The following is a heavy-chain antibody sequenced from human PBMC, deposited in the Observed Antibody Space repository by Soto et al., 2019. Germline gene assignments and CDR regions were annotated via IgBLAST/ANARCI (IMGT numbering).Heavy chain of an antibody. V-gene: IGHV1-2*04. CDR1: GYTFTGYY. CDR3: ARGDDFWSGVGYMDV. D-gene: IGHD3-3*01. CDR2: INPNSGGT. Sequence: ASVKVSCKASGYTFTGYYMHWVRQAPGQGLEWMGWINPNSGGTNYAQKFQGWVTMTRDTSISTAYMELSRLRSDDTAVYYCARGDDFWSGVGYMDVWGKGTTVT. J-gene: IGHJ6*03.